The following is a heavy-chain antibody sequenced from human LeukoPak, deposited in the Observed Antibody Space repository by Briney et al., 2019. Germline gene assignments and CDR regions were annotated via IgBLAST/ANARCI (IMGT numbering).Heavy chain of an antibody. Sequence: GGSLRLSCAASGFTFSSYDMHWVRQATGKGLEWVSSISSSSSYIYYADSVKGRFTISRDNAKNSLYLQMNSPRAEDTAVYYCARDRSITMVRGVIDYWGQGTLVTVSS. V-gene: IGHV3-21*01. D-gene: IGHD3-10*01. CDR2: ISSSSSYI. CDR3: ARDRSITMVRGVIDY. CDR1: GFTFSSYD. J-gene: IGHJ4*02.